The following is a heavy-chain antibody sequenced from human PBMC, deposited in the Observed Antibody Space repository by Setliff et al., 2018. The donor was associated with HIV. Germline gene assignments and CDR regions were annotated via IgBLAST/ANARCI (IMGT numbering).Heavy chain of an antibody. V-gene: IGHV4-39*07. Sequence: SETLSLTCTVSGGSISSTNYYWGWIRQPPGKGLEWIGEITHTGSTNYNPSLKSRVNISLDTSKNQFSLKLSSVTAADTAVYYCAGAITFGGVIVHWGQGTLVTVSS. J-gene: IGHJ4*02. CDR1: GGSISSTNYY. CDR3: AGAITFGGVIVH. D-gene: IGHD3-16*02. CDR2: ITHTGST.